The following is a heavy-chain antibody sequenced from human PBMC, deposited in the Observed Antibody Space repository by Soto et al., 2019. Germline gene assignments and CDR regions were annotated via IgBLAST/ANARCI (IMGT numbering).Heavy chain of an antibody. V-gene: IGHV1-18*01. D-gene: IGHD2-15*01. CDR1: GYTFTSYD. CDR3: TRQGGDY. Sequence: VASVKVSCKASGYTFTSYDINWVRQAPGQGLEWMGWISGYNADTKYAEKFQGRITVTRDTLTTTVYMELRSLRSDDTAVYYCTRQGGDYWGQGTPVTVSS. CDR2: ISGYNADT. J-gene: IGHJ4*02.